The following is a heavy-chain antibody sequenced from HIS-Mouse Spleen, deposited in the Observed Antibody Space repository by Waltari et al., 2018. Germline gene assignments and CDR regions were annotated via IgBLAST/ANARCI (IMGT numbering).Heavy chain of an antibody. CDR2: ILSCGST. D-gene: IGHD5-12*01. Sequence: EVLLVETGGGFIQPGGSLRHSFAPSVFTRSSTYMSWVRQAQGQGLEWVSVILSCGSTYYADAVKGRFTISRDNSKNTLYLQMNSLRAEDTAVYYFARPDSGYYFDYWGQVTLVTVSS. CDR1: VFTRSSTY. CDR3: ARPDSGYYFDY. J-gene: IGHJ4*02. V-gene: IGHV3-53*02.